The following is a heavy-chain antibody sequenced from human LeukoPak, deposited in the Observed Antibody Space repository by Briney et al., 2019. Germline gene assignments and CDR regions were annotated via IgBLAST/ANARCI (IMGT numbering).Heavy chain of an antibody. CDR2: TYYRSKWYN. Sequence: SQTLSLTCAISGDSVSSNSAALEWIRQSPSRGLEWLGRTYYRSKWYNDSAVSVKSRITNNPDTSKNQFSLTLRAVTTGDTAAYYCARVSYSGYDYSDYWGQGTLVTVSS. V-gene: IGHV6-1*01. CDR1: GDSVSSNSAA. CDR3: ARVSYSGYDYSDY. D-gene: IGHD5-12*01. J-gene: IGHJ4*02.